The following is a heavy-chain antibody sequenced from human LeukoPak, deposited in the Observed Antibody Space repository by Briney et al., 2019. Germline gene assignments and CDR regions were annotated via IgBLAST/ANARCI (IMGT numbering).Heavy chain of an antibody. J-gene: IGHJ3*02. D-gene: IGHD4-17*01. CDR3: ARFYGDYAQAFDI. CDR2: ISISGGGR. CDR1: GFNVNNYE. Sequence: PGGSLRLSCGASGFNVNNYEMNWVRQAPGKGLEWISYISISGGGRFYADSVKGRFTISRDNSKNTLYLQMNSLRAEDTAVYYCARFYGDYAQAFDIWGQGTMVTVSS. V-gene: IGHV3-48*03.